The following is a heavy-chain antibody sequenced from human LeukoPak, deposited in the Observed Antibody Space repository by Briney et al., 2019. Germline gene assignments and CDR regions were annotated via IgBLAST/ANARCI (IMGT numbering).Heavy chain of an antibody. D-gene: IGHD2-15*01. CDR1: GYSISSGYY. Sequence: PSETLSLTCTVSGYSISSGYYWGWIRQPPGKGLEWIGSIYHSGSTYYNPSLKSRVTISVDTSKNQFSLKLSSVTAADTAVYYCARDDSTADAFDIWGQGTTVTVSS. J-gene: IGHJ3*02. V-gene: IGHV4-38-2*02. CDR3: ARDDSTADAFDI. CDR2: IYHSGST.